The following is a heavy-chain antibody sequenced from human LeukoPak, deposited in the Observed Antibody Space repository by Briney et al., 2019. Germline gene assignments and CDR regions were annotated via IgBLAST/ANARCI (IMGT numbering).Heavy chain of an antibody. Sequence: GGSLRLSCAAPGFTFSNYWMSWVRQAPGKGLEWVANIKHDGSEKYYVDSVKGRFTISRDNAKNSLYLQMNSLRAEDTAVYYCGRWGGGFDYWGQGTLVTVSS. CDR3: GRWGGGFDY. CDR2: IKHDGSEK. D-gene: IGHD3-16*01. J-gene: IGHJ4*02. V-gene: IGHV3-7*01. CDR1: GFTFSNYW.